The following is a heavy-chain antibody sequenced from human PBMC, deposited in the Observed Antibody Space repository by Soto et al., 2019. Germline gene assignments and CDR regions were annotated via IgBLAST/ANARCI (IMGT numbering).Heavy chain of an antibody. CDR3: ARGIEGWYQGRYYYGMDV. V-gene: IGHV4-61*01. D-gene: IGHD6-19*01. Sequence: SGTLSPPCTVSGGSRSRGSYYWSWVRQPPREGLEWVGYIYYSGSTNYNPSLKSRVAISVDTSKNQFSLKLSSVTAADTAVYYCARGIEGWYQGRYYYGMDVWGQGTKVTVSS. CDR1: GGSRSRGSYY. CDR2: IYYSGST. J-gene: IGHJ6*02.